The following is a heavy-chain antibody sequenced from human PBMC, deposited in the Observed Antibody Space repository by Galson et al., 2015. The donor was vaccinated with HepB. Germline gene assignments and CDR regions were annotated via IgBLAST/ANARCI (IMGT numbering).Heavy chain of an antibody. CDR2: SRNRDHAYST. V-gene: IGHV3-72*01. CDR3: VRGYHGFDI. Sequence: SLRLSCAASGFTFSNAWMNWVRQAPGKGLDWVARSRNRDHAYSTEYAASVKDRFTISRDVSKNSLYLQMNSLKIGDTAVYYCVRGYHGFDIWGQGTMVTISS. CDR1: GFTFSNAW. D-gene: IGHD2-15*01. J-gene: IGHJ3*02.